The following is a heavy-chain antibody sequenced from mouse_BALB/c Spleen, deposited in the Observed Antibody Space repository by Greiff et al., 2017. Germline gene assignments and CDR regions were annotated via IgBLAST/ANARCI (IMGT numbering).Heavy chain of an antibody. Sequence: QVQLKQSGPELVKPGASVRISCKASGYTFTSYYIHWVKQRPGQGLEWIGWIYPGNVNTKYNEKFKGKATLTADKSSSTAYMQLSSLTSEDSAVYFCARRGDWDGFYAMDYWGQGTSVTVSS. D-gene: IGHD4-1*01. CDR1: GYTFTSYY. V-gene: IGHV1S56*01. J-gene: IGHJ4*01. CDR2: IYPGNVNT. CDR3: ARRGDWDGFYAMDY.